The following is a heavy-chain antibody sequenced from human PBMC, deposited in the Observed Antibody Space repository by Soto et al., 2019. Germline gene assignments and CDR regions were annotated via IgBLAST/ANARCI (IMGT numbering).Heavy chain of an antibody. Sequence: SVKVSCKASGGTFSSYAISWVRQAPGQGLEWMGGIIPIFGTANYAQEFQGRVTITADESTSTAYMELSSLRSEDTAVYYCASGVGATATPYYYYGMDVWGQGTTVTVSS. CDR1: GGTFSSYA. CDR3: ASGVGATATPYYYYGMDV. J-gene: IGHJ6*02. V-gene: IGHV1-69*13. D-gene: IGHD1-26*01. CDR2: IIPIFGTA.